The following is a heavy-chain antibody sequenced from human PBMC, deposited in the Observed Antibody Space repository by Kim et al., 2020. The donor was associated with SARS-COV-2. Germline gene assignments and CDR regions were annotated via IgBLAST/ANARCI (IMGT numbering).Heavy chain of an antibody. V-gene: IGHV3-23*01. CDR2: ISGSSVTT. Sequence: GGSLRLSCAASGFTFSSYAMSWVRQAPGKGLEWVSTISGSSVTTFYADSVKGRFTISRDNYKNTLFVQMSSLRAEDTAVYFCAIGGLGGFCYSSTCWGSWGKETLVTISS. CDR3: AIGGLGGFCYSSTCWGS. D-gene: IGHD2-2*01. CDR1: GFTFSSYA. J-gene: IGHJ5*02.